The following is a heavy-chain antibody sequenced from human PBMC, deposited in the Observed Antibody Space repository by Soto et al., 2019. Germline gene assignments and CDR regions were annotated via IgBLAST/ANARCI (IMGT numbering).Heavy chain of an antibody. CDR2: ISAHRGHT. J-gene: IGHJ4*02. V-gene: IGHV1-18*01. Sequence: QVQLVQSAPELTKPGASVKVSCRVSGHISGHYGISWVRLRAGQGLEWMGWISAHRGHTNYAHKFRGRVTMTTDPSTATVSMELTNLLSDDTAVYFCARAGDQWDQGFCDNWGQGTLVTVSS. CDR3: ARAGDQWDQGFCDN. D-gene: IGHD1-26*01. CDR1: GHISGHYG.